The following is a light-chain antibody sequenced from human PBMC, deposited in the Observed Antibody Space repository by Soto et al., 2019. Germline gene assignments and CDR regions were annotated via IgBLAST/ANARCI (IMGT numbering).Light chain of an antibody. CDR1: SSDVGGYNH. Sequence: QSALTQPASVSGSPVQSITISCTGTSSDVGGYNHVSWYQQNPGKSPKLMIYEVSNRPSGVSNIFSGSKSGNTVTLTISVIQTEKETDYYCRSYTSSSTCVFGTGTKVTV. CDR2: EVS. V-gene: IGLV2-14*01. CDR3: RSYTSSSTCV. J-gene: IGLJ1*01.